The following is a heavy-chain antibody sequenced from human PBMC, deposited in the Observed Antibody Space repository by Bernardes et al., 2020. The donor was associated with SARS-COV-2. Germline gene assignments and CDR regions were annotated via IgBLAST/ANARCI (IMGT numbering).Heavy chain of an antibody. J-gene: IGHJ5*02. CDR3: ARMGMIFGVVNYNSLDP. Sequence: SETLSLTCPVSGASISTYYWSWIRQPPGKGLEWIGYIFYSGTTNYNPSLKSRVTISVDTSQNQFSLKLTSLTATDTAVYYCARMGMIFGVVNYNSLDPLGRGSLVIVSS. CDR2: IFYSGTT. V-gene: IGHV4-59*08. CDR1: GASISTYY. D-gene: IGHD3-3*01.